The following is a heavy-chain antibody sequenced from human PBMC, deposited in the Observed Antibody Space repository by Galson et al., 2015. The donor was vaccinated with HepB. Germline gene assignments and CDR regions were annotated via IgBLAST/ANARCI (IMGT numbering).Heavy chain of an antibody. CDR2: MNPNSGNT. V-gene: IGHV1-8*01. J-gene: IGHJ3*02. CDR1: GYTFTSYD. D-gene: IGHD6-19*01. Sequence: SVKVSCKASGYTFTSYDINWVRQATGQGLEWMGWMNPNSGNTGYAQKFQGRVTMTRNTSISTAYMELSSLRSEDTAVYYCARSYVAGTVAFDIWGQGTMVTVSS. CDR3: ARSYVAGTVAFDI.